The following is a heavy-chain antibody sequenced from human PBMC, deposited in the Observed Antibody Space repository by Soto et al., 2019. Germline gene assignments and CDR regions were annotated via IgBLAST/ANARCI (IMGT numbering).Heavy chain of an antibody. V-gene: IGHV3-23*01. D-gene: IGHD2-2*01. CDR3: AKDHCSSTSCWICAFDI. CDR2: ISGSGGST. CDR1: GFTVSSYA. Sequence: EVQLLESGGGLVQPGGSLRLSCAASGFTVSSYAMSWVRQAPGKGLEWVSAISGSGGSTYYADSVKGRFTISRDNSKNTLYLQMNSLRAEDTAVYYCAKDHCSSTSCWICAFDIWGQGTMVTVSS. J-gene: IGHJ3*02.